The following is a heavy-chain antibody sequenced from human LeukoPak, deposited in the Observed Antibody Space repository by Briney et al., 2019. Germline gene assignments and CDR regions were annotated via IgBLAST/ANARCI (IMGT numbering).Heavy chain of an antibody. CDR2: ISGSGGST. CDR1: GFTFSSYA. J-gene: IGHJ4*02. D-gene: IGHD3-3*01. Sequence: GGSLRLSCAASGFTFSSYAMSWVRQAPGKGLEWVSAISGSGGSTYYADFVKGRFTISRDNSKNTLYLQMNSLRAEDTAVYYCAKDYDFWSGYYIPLYYFDYWGQGTLVTVSS. CDR3: AKDYDFWSGYYIPLYYFDY. V-gene: IGHV3-23*01.